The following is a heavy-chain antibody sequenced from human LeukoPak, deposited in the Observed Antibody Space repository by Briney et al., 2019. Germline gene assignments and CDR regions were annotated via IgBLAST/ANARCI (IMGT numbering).Heavy chain of an antibody. V-gene: IGHV4-4*02. CDR1: GGSISSSNW. J-gene: IGHJ4*02. CDR2: IYHSGTA. Sequence: PSGTLSLTCAVSGGSISSSNWWSWVRQPPGKGLEWIGEIYHSGTANYNPSLKSRVTISVDKSKNQFSLKLSSVTAADTAVYYCARDQYYYDSSGYYRFDYWGQGTLVTVSS. CDR3: ARDQYYYDSSGYYRFDY. D-gene: IGHD3-22*01.